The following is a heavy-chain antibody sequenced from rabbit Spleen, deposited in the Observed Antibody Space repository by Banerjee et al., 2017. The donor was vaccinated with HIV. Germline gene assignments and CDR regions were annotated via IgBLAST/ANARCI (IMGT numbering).Heavy chain of an antibody. J-gene: IGHJ6*01. V-gene: IGHV1S40*01. D-gene: IGHD8-1*01. CDR3: ARDSGTSFSSYGMDL. CDR1: GFSFSYSDY. Sequence: QSLEESGGVLVKPGASLTLTCTASGFSFSYSDYMCWVRQPPGKGPEWIACIGGGVSSITYYATWAKGRFTISKTSSTTVTLQMTSLTAADTATYFCARDSGTSFSSYGMDLWGPGTLVTVS. CDR2: IGGGVSSIT.